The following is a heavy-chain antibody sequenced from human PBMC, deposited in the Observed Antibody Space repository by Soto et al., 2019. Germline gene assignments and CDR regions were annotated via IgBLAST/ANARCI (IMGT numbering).Heavy chain of an antibody. CDR1: GDSIRSGNHY. CDR3: ARGDILYVYGCMDV. J-gene: IGHJ6*02. Sequence: SETLSLTCTVSGDSIRSGNHYLSWIRQPPGKGLEWIGYIYYSGSTYYSPSLKSRVTISVDTSKNQFSLKLNSVTAADTAVYYFARGDILYVYGCMDVWGQGTTVTVSS. CDR2: IYYSGST. D-gene: IGHD2-8*01. V-gene: IGHV4-30-4*01.